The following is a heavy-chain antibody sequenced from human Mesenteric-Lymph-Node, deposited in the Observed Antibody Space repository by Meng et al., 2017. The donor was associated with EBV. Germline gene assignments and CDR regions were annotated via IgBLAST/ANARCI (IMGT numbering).Heavy chain of an antibody. J-gene: IGHJ4*02. D-gene: IGHD3-10*01. Sequence: QVQLQQWGAGLLKPPETLSLTCAVYGGSFSGYYWSWVRQPPGKGLEWIGEIGEINHREITNYSPSLKSRVTMSVDTSNNQFSLKLSSVTAADTAVYYCASRSGHSDYWGQGTLVTVSS. CDR3: ASRSGHSDY. CDR2: IGEINHREIT. CDR1: GGSFSGYY. V-gene: IGHV4-34*01.